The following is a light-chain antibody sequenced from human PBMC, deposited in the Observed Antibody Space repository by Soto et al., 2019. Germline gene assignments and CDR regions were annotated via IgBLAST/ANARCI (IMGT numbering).Light chain of an antibody. CDR3: HQYYSALFT. Sequence: DIVMTQSPDSLAVSLGERATINCKSSQSLLDTSNNKNYVAWYQQKPGQPPKLLIYWASARQSGVPDRFSGSGSGTDFTLNISNLQAEDVAVYYCHQYYSALFTFGQGTKLEI. V-gene: IGKV4-1*01. J-gene: IGKJ2*01. CDR1: QSLLDTSNNKNY. CDR2: WAS.